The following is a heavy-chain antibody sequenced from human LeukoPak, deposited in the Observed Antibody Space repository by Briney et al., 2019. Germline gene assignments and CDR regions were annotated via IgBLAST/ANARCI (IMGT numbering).Heavy chain of an antibody. V-gene: IGHV3-23*01. J-gene: IGHJ3*02. CDR2: ISGSGGST. CDR3: AKECYDILTGRPAHAFDI. CDR1: GFTFSSYA. D-gene: IGHD3-9*01. Sequence: GGSLRLSCAASGFTFSSYAMSWVRQAPGKGLEWVSAISGSGGSTYYADSVKGRFTISRDNSKNTLYLQTNSLRAEDTAVYYCAKECYDILTGRPAHAFDIWGQGTMVTVSS.